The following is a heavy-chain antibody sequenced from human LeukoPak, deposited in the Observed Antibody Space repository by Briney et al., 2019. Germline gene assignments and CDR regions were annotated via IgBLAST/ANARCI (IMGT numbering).Heavy chain of an antibody. CDR1: GGSLSSYY. V-gene: IGHV4-59*01. J-gene: IGHJ3*02. D-gene: IGHD3-16*02. CDR3: ARRDYDYVWGAYRKPVAFDI. CDR2: IYYSGST. Sequence: SETLSLTCTVSGGSLSSYYGSWVRQPPGTGLEWIGYIYYSGSTNYNPSLKSRVTISADTSKNQFSLKLSSVTAADTAVYHCARRDYDYVWGAYRKPVAFDIWGQGRMVTVSS.